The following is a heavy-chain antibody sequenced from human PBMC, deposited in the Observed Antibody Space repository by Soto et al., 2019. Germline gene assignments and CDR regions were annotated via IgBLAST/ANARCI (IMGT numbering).Heavy chain of an antibody. D-gene: IGHD6-19*01. V-gene: IGHV4-34*01. J-gene: IGHJ4*02. CDR3: ARWGSGWYYFDY. CDR2: INHSGST. Sequence: QVQLQQWGAGLLKPSETLSLTCAVYGGSFSGYYWSWIRQPPGKGLEWIGEINHSGSTNYNPSLKSRXXIXVVXSKNQFSLKLSSVTAADTAVYYCARWGSGWYYFDYWGQGTLVTVSS. CDR1: GGSFSGYY.